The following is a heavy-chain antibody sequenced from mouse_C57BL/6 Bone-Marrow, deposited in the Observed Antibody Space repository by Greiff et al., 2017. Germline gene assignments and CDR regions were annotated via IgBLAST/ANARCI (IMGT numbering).Heavy chain of an antibody. J-gene: IGHJ3*01. CDR1: GYTFTSYG. CDR3: ARAGDCSCWVSWLGD. D-gene: IGHD1-1*01. V-gene: IGHV1-81*01. Sequence: QVQLQQSGAELARPGASVKLSCKASGYTFTSYGISWVKQRPGQGLEWIGEIYPRSGNTYYNEKFKGKATLTADKSSSTAYMELRSLTSEDSAVYFCARAGDCSCWVSWLGDWGQGTMVTAAA. CDR2: IYPRSGNT.